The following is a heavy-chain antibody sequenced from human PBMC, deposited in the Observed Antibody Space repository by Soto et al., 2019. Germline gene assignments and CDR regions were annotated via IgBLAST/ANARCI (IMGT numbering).Heavy chain of an antibody. V-gene: IGHV4-38-2*02. CDR2: IYHRGAT. Sequence: SETLSLTCIVSGYSINRGYYWGWIRQAPGKGLEWIGSIYHRGATYYTPSFKTRATISLDTSKNQFTLRLTSVTAADTAVYFCARYEYDGNGNDDEHWGQGTLVTVSS. D-gene: IGHD3-22*01. J-gene: IGHJ4*02. CDR1: GYSINRGYY. CDR3: ARYEYDGNGNDDEH.